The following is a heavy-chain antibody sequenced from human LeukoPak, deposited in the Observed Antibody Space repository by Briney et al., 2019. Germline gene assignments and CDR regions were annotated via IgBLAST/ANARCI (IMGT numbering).Heavy chain of an antibody. V-gene: IGHV4-59*12. Sequence: SETLSLTCTVSGGSISSDYWSWSRQPPGHGLGWIGYIYYSGSTYYTPSLKSRVTISVDRSKNQFSLKLSSVTAADTAVYYCARGHPFDYWGQGTLVTVSS. CDR3: ARGHPFDY. CDR2: IYYSGST. CDR1: GGSISSDY. J-gene: IGHJ4*02.